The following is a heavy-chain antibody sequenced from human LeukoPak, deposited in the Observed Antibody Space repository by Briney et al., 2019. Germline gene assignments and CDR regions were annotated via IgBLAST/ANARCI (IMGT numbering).Heavy chain of an antibody. J-gene: IGHJ1*01. Sequence: GGSLRLSCAASGFAFCHYGMHRVRQTPGAGLEWVAVIWSDGSDKYYAKSVKGRFTISRDNSKNSLFLQMNSLRAEDTAVYYCAKDAQRGFDYSNSLQNWGQGILVTVSS. CDR2: IWSDGSDK. D-gene: IGHD4-11*01. CDR1: GFAFCHYG. CDR3: AKDAQRGFDYSNSLQN. V-gene: IGHV3-33*06.